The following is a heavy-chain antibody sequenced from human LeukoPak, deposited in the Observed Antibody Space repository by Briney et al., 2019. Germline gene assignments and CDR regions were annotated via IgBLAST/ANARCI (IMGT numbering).Heavy chain of an antibody. D-gene: IGHD3-10*01. CDR3: ARGKRELGSGSEKGYGMDV. Sequence: ASVKVSCKASGYTFTSYDINWVRQATGQGLEWMGWMNPNSGDTGYAQKFQGRVTMTRNTSISTAYMELSSLRSEDTAVYYCARGKRELGSGSEKGYGMDVWGQGTTVTVSS. V-gene: IGHV1-8*01. CDR2: MNPNSGDT. CDR1: GYTFTSYD. J-gene: IGHJ6*02.